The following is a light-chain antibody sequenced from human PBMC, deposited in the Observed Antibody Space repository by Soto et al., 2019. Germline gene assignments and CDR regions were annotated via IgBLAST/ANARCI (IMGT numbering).Light chain of an antibody. J-gene: IGKJ2*01. CDR1: QSISSY. V-gene: IGKV1-39*01. Sequence: DIQMTQSPSSLSASVGDRVTITCRASQSISSYLNWYQQKPGKAPKLLIYAASSLQSGVPSGFSGSGSGTHFTFTITSLQPEDIGTYYCQNCFTVPYTFGQGTKVDIK. CDR2: AAS. CDR3: QNCFTVPYT.